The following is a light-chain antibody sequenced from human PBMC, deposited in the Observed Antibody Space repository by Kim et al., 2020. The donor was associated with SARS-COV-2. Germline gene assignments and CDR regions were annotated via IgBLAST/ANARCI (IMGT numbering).Light chain of an antibody. V-gene: IGKV3-11*01. CDR1: QSVSSY. Sequence: SPGERATLSCRASQSVSSYLAWYQQKPGQAPRLLIYDASNRATGIPARFSGSGSGTDFTLTISSLEPEDFAVYYCQQRSNWPQLTFGVGTKVEIK. J-gene: IGKJ4*01. CDR3: QQRSNWPQLT. CDR2: DAS.